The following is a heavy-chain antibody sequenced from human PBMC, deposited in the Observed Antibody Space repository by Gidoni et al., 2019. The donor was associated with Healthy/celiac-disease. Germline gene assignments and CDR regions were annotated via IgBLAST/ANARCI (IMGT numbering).Heavy chain of an antibody. J-gene: IGHJ6*02. Sequence: HVPLQQSGPGLVKPSQTLSLTCSIPGARASSTSPAWTWIRQSPSRALEWLGRTYYRSKWYNDYAVAVKSRITINPDTSKNQFSLQLNAVTPEDTAVYSCARAWRGYVWGSPSVGAGGPAADYYYYGMDVWGQGTTVTVSS. V-gene: IGHV6-1*01. CDR3: ARAWRGYVWGSPSVGAGGPAADYYYYGMDV. CDR1: GARASSTSPA. D-gene: IGHD3-16*01. CDR2: TYYRSKWYN.